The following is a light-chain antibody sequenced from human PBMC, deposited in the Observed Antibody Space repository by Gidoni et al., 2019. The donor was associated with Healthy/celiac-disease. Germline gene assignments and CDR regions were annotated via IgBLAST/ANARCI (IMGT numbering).Light chain of an antibody. V-gene: IGKV3D-7*01. CDR3: HHDYCHHDYSLPPT. Sequence: APRLLIYGASPRATRIPARFSGSGSGTDFTLTISSLQPEDFALYYCHHDYCHHDYSLPPTFGQGTKVEIK. CDR2: GAS. J-gene: IGKJ1*01.